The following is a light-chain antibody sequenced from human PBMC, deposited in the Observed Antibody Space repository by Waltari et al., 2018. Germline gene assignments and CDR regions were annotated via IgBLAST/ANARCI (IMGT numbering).Light chain of an antibody. J-gene: IGKJ1*01. Sequence: DIQMTQSPSTVSASVGDRVTITCRANQSINSGLAWYQQKPGKAPKLLLYKASTLESGVPSRLSGSGSGTEFTLTISSLQPDDFATYYCHQYNSYSAFGQGTKVEVK. CDR1: QSINSG. V-gene: IGKV1-5*03. CDR2: KAS. CDR3: HQYNSYSA.